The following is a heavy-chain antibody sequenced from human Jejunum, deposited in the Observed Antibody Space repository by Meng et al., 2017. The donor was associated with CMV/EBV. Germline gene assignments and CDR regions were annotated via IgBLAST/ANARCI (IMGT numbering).Heavy chain of an antibody. D-gene: IGHD2-21*01. V-gene: IGHV3-15*01. CDR1: GFSFTDHY. CDR3: TTGGVVGS. J-gene: IGHJ4*02. Sequence: CTVSGFSFTDHYMDWVRQAPGKGLEWVGRVKSEIDGATTDYAAPVKGRFTISRDDSKNTVYMQLNSLKSEDTGVYYCTTGGVVGSWGQGTLVTVSS. CDR2: VKSEIDGATT.